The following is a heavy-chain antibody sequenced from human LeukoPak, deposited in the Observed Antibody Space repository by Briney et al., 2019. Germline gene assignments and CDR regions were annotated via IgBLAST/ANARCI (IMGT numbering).Heavy chain of an antibody. CDR3: GKTDIYFNPIDY. CDR1: GGSISSSSYY. CDR2: IHRDGRT. D-gene: IGHD3-9*01. V-gene: IGHV4-39*07. Sequence: SETLSLTCTVSGGSISSSSYYWGWIRQPPGQGLEWIGEIHRDGRTRYNPSLTSRVTMSMDYSKNQFSLNVRFVTAADTAIYYCGKTDIYFNPIDYWGPGSLVTVSS. J-gene: IGHJ4*02.